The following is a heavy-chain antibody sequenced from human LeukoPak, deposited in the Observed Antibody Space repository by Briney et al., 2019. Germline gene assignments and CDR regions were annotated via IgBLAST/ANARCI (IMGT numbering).Heavy chain of an antibody. V-gene: IGHV5-51*01. CDR2: IYPGDSDT. CDR3: ARGSIVVVPAAHNDAFDI. Sequence: GESLKISCKGSGYSFTSYWIGWVRQMPGKGLEWMGIIYPGDSDTRYSPSFQGQVTISADKSISTAYLQWSSLKASDTAMYYCARGSIVVVPAAHNDAFDIWGQGTMVTVSS. CDR1: GYSFTSYW. D-gene: IGHD2-2*01. J-gene: IGHJ3*02.